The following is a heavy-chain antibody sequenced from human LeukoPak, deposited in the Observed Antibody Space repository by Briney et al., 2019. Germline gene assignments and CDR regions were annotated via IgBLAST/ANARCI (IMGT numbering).Heavy chain of an antibody. V-gene: IGHV3-7*04. D-gene: IGHD3-3*01. CDR3: AKDDEGYY. CDR2: IKEDGSAK. CDR1: GFTFSKSC. Sequence: GGSLRLSCAASGFTFSKSCMSWLRQTPEKGLEWVANIKEDGSAKYYVDSVKGRFTISRDNAKNSLYLQMNSLRAEDTAVYYCAKDDEGYYWGQGILVTVSS. J-gene: IGHJ4*02.